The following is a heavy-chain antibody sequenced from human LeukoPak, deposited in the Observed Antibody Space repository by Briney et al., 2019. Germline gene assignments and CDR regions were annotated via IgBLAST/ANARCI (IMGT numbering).Heavy chain of an antibody. V-gene: IGHV4-31*03. J-gene: IGHJ3*02. D-gene: IGHD3-10*01. CDR1: GGSISSGGYY. CDR3: ARDSGPGAFDI. CDR2: IYYSGST. Sequence: PSETLSLACTVSGGSISSGGYYWSWIRQHPGKGLEWIGYIYYSGSTCYNPSLKSRVTISVDTSKNQFSLKLSSVTAADTAVYYCARDSGPGAFDIWGQGTMVTVSS.